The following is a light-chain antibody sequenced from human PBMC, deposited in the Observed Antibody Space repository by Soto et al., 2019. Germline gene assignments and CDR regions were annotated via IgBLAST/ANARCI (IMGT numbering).Light chain of an antibody. Sequence: DIQLTQSPSFLSASVGDRVTITCRATQDISSYLAWYQQKPGKAPKLLIYGASTLQSGVPSRFSGSGSGTEFTLTISSLQPEDFTTFYCQQIKSYPLTFGGGTKVEIK. CDR2: GAS. J-gene: IGKJ4*01. CDR3: QQIKSYPLT. CDR1: QDISSY. V-gene: IGKV1-9*01.